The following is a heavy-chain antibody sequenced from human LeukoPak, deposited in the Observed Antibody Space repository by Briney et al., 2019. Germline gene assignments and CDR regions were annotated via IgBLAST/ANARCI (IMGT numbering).Heavy chain of an antibody. D-gene: IGHD2-21*01. Sequence: PSETLSLTCAVYGGSFSGYYWNWIRQSPGKGLEWIGYIYYSGSTNYNPSLKSRVTISVDTSKNQFSLKLSSVTAADTAVYYCASGLWWSRAFDIWGQGTMVTVSS. CDR2: IYYSGST. J-gene: IGHJ3*02. V-gene: IGHV4-59*01. CDR3: ASGLWWSRAFDI. CDR1: GGSFSGYY.